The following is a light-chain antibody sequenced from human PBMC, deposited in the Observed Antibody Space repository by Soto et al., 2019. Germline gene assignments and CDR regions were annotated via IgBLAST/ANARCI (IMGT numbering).Light chain of an antibody. CDR3: SSSAGNNNLI. Sequence: QPVLTQPPSASGSPGQSVTISCTGTSSDVGYYKYVSWYQQHPGKAPKLMIYEVSKRPSGVPDRFSGSKSGYTASLTVSGLQAEDEADYYCSSSAGNNNLIFGGGTQLTVL. CDR1: SSDVGYYKY. V-gene: IGLV2-8*01. J-gene: IGLJ2*01. CDR2: EVS.